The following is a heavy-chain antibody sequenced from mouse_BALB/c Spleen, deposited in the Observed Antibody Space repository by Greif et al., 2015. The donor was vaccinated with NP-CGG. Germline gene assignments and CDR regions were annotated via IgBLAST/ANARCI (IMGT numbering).Heavy chain of an antibody. D-gene: IGHD4-1*01. V-gene: IGHV1-84*02. J-gene: IGHJ4*01. CDR3: ARRTGTEAMDY. Sequence: QVQLQQSGPELVKPGASVKISCKASGYTFTDYYINWVNQMPGQGLEWIGWIYPGSGNTKYNEKFKGKATLTVDTSSSTAYMQFSSLTSEDTAVYFCARRTGTEAMDYWGQGTSVTVSS. CDR2: IYPGSGNT. CDR1: GYTFTDYY.